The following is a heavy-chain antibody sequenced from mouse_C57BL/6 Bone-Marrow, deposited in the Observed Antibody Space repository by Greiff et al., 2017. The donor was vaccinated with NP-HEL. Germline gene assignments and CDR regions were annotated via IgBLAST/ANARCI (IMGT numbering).Heavy chain of an antibody. Sequence: DVMLVESGGGLVKPGGSLKLSCAASGFTFSDYGMHWVRQAPEKGLEWVAYISSGSSTIYYAATVKGRFTITRDNAKNTLFLQMTRLRSEDTAMYYCARGAYYFDYWGQGTTLTVSS. J-gene: IGHJ2*01. V-gene: IGHV5-17*01. CDR2: ISSGSSTI. CDR1: GFTFSDYG. CDR3: ARGAYYFDY.